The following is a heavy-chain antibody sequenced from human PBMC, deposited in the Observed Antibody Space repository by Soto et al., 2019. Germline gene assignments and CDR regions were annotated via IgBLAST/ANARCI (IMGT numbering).Heavy chain of an antibody. CDR3: ARDHKWDGMDV. CDR2: INYSGTT. Sequence: SETLSLTCSVSGGSFSSDSFIWSWVRQFPGKGLEWIGYINYSGTTYYNPSLRSRITMSVDTSKNQFSLNLSSVTATDTAVYYCARDHKWDGMDVWGQGTTVTVSS. V-gene: IGHV4-31*03. D-gene: IGHD1-26*01. J-gene: IGHJ6*02. CDR1: GGSFSSDSFI.